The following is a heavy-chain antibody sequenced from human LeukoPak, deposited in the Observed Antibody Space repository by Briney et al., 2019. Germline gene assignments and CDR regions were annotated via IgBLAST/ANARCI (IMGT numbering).Heavy chain of an antibody. CDR1: GFTFSDYY. CDR2: ISSSGSTI. CDR3: ARTGYCSGGSCRGMDV. V-gene: IGHV3-11*01. D-gene: IGHD2-15*01. Sequence: GGSLRLSCAASGFTFSDYYMSWIRQAPGKGLEWVSYISSSGSTIFYADSVKGRFTISRDNAKNSLYLQMNSLRAEDTAVYYCARTGYCSGGSCRGMDVWGQGTTVTVSS. J-gene: IGHJ6*02.